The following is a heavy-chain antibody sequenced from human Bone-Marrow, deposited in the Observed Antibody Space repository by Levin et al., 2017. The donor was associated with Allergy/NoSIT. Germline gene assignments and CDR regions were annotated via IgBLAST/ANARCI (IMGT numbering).Heavy chain of an antibody. CDR3: ARAHRGGDFDY. D-gene: IGHD3-10*01. CDR1: GFTFSSYA. V-gene: IGHV3-30*04. J-gene: IGHJ4*02. Sequence: GGSLRLSCAASGFTFSSYAMHWVRQAPGKGLEWVAVISYDGSNKYYADSVKGRFTISRDNSKNTLYLQMNSLRAEDTAVYYCARAHRGGDFDYWGQGTLVTVSS. CDR2: ISYDGSNK.